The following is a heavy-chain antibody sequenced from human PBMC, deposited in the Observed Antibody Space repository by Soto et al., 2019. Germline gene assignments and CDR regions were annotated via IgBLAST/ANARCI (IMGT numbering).Heavy chain of an antibody. Sequence: QVQLQESGPGLVKPSQTLSLTCTVSGASITSGNYYWNWIRQHPGKGLEWIGYIYYSGRTYYNPSLKRRITRSVDTSKNQFSLKLSSVTAADTAVYYCARDGHGVSYYYYAMDVWGQGTTVTVSS. CDR2: IYYSGRT. V-gene: IGHV4-31*03. J-gene: IGHJ6*02. CDR1: GASITSGNYY. CDR3: ARDGHGVSYYYYAMDV. D-gene: IGHD3-10*01.